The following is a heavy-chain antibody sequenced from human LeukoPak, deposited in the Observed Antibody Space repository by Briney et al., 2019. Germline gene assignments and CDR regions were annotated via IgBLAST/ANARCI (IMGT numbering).Heavy chain of an antibody. D-gene: IGHD3-16*02. CDR1: GGSISSSSYY. V-gene: IGHV4-39*07. Sequence: PSETLSLTCTVSGGSISSSSYYWGWIRQPPGKGLEWIGSIYYSGSTYYNPSLKSRVTISVDTSKNQFSLKLSSVTAADTAVYYCARDQDMITFGGVINWGQGTLVTVSS. CDR2: IYYSGST. CDR3: ARDQDMITFGGVIN. J-gene: IGHJ4*02.